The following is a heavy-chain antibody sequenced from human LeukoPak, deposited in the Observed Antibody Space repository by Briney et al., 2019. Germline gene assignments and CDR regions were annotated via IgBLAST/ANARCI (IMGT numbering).Heavy chain of an antibody. CDR3: LPHYKWDLLFHAFDF. D-gene: IGHD1-26*01. CDR2: IWHDGSPT. V-gene: IGHV3-33*01. CDR1: GIPFKKYG. J-gene: IGHJ3*01. Sequence: GRSLRLSCAVSGIPFKKYGMHWVRQAPGKGLEWVATIWHDGSPTMYADSAKGRFTISRDDSKNMLYLQMNSLRAEDTAEYYCLPHYKWDLLFHAFDFWGKGTRVTVSS.